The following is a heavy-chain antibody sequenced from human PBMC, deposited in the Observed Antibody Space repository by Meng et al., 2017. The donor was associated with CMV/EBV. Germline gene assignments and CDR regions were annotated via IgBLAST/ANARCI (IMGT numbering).Heavy chain of an antibody. CDR2: IYHSGST. J-gene: IGHJ4*02. V-gene: IGHV4-30-4*01. Sequence: SETLSLTCTVSGDSISSGDHFWSWIRQPPGKGLEWIGYIYHSGSTYNNPSLKSRAIISVDTSKNQFSLRLNSVSAADTAVYYCARGWMSMFGVVVAFDYWGQGTLVTVSS. D-gene: IGHD3-3*01. CDR3: ARGWMSMFGVVVAFDY. CDR1: GDSISSGDHF.